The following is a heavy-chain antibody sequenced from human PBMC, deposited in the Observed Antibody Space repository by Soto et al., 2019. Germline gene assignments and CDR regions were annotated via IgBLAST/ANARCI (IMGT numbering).Heavy chain of an antibody. Sequence: SETLSLTCTVSGGSISSGGYSWSWIRQPPGKGLEWIGYSYDSGSTNYNPSLKSRVTISVDTSKNQFFPKLSSVPAADPAVYYCARTSQLGFHYYGMDVWGQGTPVTVSS. V-gene: IGHV4-61*08. D-gene: IGHD1-1*01. J-gene: IGHJ6*02. CDR3: ARTSQLGFHYYGMDV. CDR2: SYDSGST. CDR1: GGSISSGGYS.